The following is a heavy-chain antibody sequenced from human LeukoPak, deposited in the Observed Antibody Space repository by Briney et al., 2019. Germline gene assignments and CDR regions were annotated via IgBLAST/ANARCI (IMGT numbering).Heavy chain of an antibody. Sequence: GGSLRLSCAASGFTFSSYAMGWVPQAPGKGLEWVSAISGSGGSTHYADSVKGRYTISRDNSKNTLYLQMKSLRAEDTAVYYCAKDGGGGYYASNAFDIWGQGTMVTVSS. J-gene: IGHJ3*02. CDR1: GFTFSSYA. V-gene: IGHV3-23*01. CDR3: AKDGGGGYYASNAFDI. D-gene: IGHD3-10*01. CDR2: ISGSGGST.